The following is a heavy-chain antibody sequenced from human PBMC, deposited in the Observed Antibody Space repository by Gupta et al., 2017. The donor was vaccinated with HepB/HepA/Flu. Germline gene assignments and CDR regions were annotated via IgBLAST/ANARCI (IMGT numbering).Heavy chain of an antibody. CDR1: GGSFSGYY. CDR2: INHSGST. D-gene: IGHD7-27*01. Sequence: QVQLQQWGAGLLKPSETLSLTCAVYGGSFSGYYWSWIRQPPGKGLEWIGEINHSGSTNYNPSLKSRVTISVDTSKNQFYLKLSSVTAADTAVYYCARMGNYYYYGMDVWGQGTTVTV. V-gene: IGHV4-34*01. CDR3: ARMGNYYYYGMDV. J-gene: IGHJ6*02.